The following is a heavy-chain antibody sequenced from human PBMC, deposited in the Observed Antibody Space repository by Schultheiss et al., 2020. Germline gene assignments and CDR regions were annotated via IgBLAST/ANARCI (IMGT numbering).Heavy chain of an antibody. CDR2: ISSSSSYI. V-gene: IGHV3-21*01. Sequence: GGSLRLSCAASGFTFSTYSMNWVRQAPGKGLEWVSSISSSSSYIYYADSVKGRFTISRDNAKNTLYLQMNSLRAEDTAVYYCARDSGYGDYGNHVARDDYWGQGTLVTVSS. CDR1: GFTFSTYS. D-gene: IGHD4-17*01. CDR3: ARDSGYGDYGNHVARDDY. J-gene: IGHJ4*02.